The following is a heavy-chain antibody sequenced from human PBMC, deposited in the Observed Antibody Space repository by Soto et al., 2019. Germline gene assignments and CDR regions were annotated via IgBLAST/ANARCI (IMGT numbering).Heavy chain of an antibody. Sequence: ETLSLTCTVSGGSISSSSYYWGWIRQPPGKGLEWIGRIYYSGSTYYNPSLKSRVTISVDTSKNQFSLKLSSVTAADTAVYYCASATYYDFWSGYYGWGLHAFDIWGQGTIVTVSS. J-gene: IGHJ3*02. V-gene: IGHV4-39*07. CDR2: IYYSGST. CDR1: GGSISSSSYY. CDR3: ASATYYDFWSGYYGWGLHAFDI. D-gene: IGHD3-3*01.